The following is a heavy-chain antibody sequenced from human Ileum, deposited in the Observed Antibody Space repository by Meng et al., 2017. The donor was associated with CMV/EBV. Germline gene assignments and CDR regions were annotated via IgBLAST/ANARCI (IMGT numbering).Heavy chain of an antibody. J-gene: IGHJ4*02. CDR3: VRASITMIDY. CDR2: ITYSGTT. Sequence: QLAPPGSGPVLVDPSETLSLTCTVSGDSLSSGDYFCGWIRQPPKGLEWVASITYSGTTYYNPSLKSRVTMSVDTSKNQFSLKLNSVTATDTAVYYCVRASITMIDYWGQGTLVTVSS. CDR1: GDSLSSGDYF. D-gene: IGHD3-22*01. V-gene: IGHV4-39*07.